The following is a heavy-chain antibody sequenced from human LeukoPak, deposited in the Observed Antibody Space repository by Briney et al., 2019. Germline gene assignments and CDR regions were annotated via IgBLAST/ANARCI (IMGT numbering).Heavy chain of an antibody. CDR2: ISHSGST. J-gene: IGHJ5*02. V-gene: IGHV4-59*01. CDR3: ARDARGYNYDYSWFDT. D-gene: IGHD5-18*01. Sequence: SETLSLTCTVSGGSISNYYWSWIRQPPGKGLEWIGYISHSGSTRYNPSLKSRVTISVDTSQNQFSLRLTSVTAADTAVYWCARDARGYNYDYSWFDTWGQGTLVSVSS. CDR1: GGSISNYY.